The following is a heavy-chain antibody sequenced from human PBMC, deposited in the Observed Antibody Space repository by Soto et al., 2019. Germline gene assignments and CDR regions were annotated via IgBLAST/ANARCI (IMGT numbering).Heavy chain of an antibody. CDR2: INPSGGST. D-gene: IGHD3-10*01. CDR1: GYTFTSYY. V-gene: IGHV1-46*03. J-gene: IGHJ6*02. CDR3: ARGVWFGELSPLANYGMDV. Sequence: QVQLVQSGAEVKKPGASVKVSCKASGYTFTSYYMHWVRQAPGQGLEWMGIINPSGGSTSYAQKFKGRVTMTMDTSTSTVYMELSSLRSEDTAVYYCARGVWFGELSPLANYGMDVWGQGTTVTVSS.